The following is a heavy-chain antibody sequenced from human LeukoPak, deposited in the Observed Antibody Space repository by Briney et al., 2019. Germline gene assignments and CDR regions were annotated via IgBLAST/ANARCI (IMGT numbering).Heavy chain of an antibody. CDR1: GGSISSSSYY. CDR2: INHSGST. D-gene: IGHD5-24*01. CDR3: ARVDESDAFDI. V-gene: IGHV4-39*07. Sequence: PSETLSLTCTVSGGSISSSSYYWGWIRQPPGTGLEWIGEINHSGSTNYNPSLKSRVTISVDTSKNQFSLKLSSVTAADTAVYYCARVDESDAFDIWGQGTMVTVSS. J-gene: IGHJ3*02.